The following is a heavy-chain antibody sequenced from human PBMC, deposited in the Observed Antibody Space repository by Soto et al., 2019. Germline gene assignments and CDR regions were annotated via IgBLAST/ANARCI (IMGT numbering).Heavy chain of an antibody. Sequence: ASVKVSCKAPGDTSTSYYLNWVRQAPGRGLEWMGVINPHGGSTKYAQKFQGRITMTRDTSRSTVYMELSSLRSDDTAIYYCARSSGGNFGIIIEGSNWFDPWGQGTLVTVSS. J-gene: IGHJ5*02. CDR1: GDTSTSYY. D-gene: IGHD3-3*01. CDR2: INPHGGST. CDR3: ARSSGGNFGIIIEGSNWFDP. V-gene: IGHV1-46*01.